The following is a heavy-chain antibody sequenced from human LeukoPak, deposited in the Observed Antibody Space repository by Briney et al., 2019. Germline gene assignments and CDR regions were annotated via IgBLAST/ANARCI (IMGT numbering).Heavy chain of an antibody. CDR1: GYTFTSYG. D-gene: IGHD3-10*01. CDR2: INPSGGST. Sequence: GASVKVSCKASGYTFTSYGISWVRQAPGQGLEWMGIINPSGGSTSYARKFQGRVTMTRDTSTSTVYMELSSLRSEDTAVYYCARDGSRMVRGGYYFDYWGQGTLVTVSS. CDR3: ARDGSRMVRGGYYFDY. J-gene: IGHJ4*02. V-gene: IGHV1-46*01.